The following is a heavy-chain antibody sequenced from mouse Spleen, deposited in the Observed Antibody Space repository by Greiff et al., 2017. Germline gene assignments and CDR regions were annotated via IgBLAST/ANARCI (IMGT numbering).Heavy chain of an antibody. Sequence: EVKLMESGGGLVKPGGSLKLSCAASGFTFSDYYMYWVRQTPEKRLEWVATISDGGSYTYYPDSVKGRFTISRDNAKNNLYLQMSSLKSEDTAMYYCAREDYRYDAAAWFAYWGQGTLVTVSA. CDR3: AREDYRYDAAAWFAY. V-gene: IGHV5-4*02. CDR2: ISDGGSYT. D-gene: IGHD2-14*01. CDR1: GFTFSDYY. J-gene: IGHJ3*01.